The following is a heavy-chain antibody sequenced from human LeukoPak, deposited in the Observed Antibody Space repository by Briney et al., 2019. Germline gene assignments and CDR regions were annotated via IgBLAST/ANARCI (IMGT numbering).Heavy chain of an antibody. J-gene: IGHJ5*02. CDR1: GFTFSDYY. Sequence: PGGSLRLSCAASGFTFSDYYMSWIRQAPGKGLEWVSYISSSGSTIYYADSVKGRFTISRDNAKNSLYLQMNSLRAEDTAVYYYARDPSPSYYYGSGSYYPYNWFDPWGQGTLVTVSS. CDR3: ARDPSPSYYYGSGSYYPYNWFDP. CDR2: ISSSGSTI. V-gene: IGHV3-11*01. D-gene: IGHD3-10*01.